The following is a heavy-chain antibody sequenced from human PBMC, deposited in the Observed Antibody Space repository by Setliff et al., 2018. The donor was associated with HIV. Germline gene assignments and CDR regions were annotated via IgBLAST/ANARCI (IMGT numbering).Heavy chain of an antibody. CDR2: IYTSGST. J-gene: IGHJ5*02. D-gene: IGHD6-19*01. CDR1: GGSISSDSYY. Sequence: SETLSLTCTVSGGSISSDSYYWSWIRQPAGKGLEWIGRIYTSGSTNYNPSLKSRVTISVDTSKNQFSLKLSSVTATDTAVYYCARGRTQWPNYNYFDPWGLGTLVTVSS. V-gene: IGHV4-61*02. CDR3: ARGRTQWPNYNYFDP.